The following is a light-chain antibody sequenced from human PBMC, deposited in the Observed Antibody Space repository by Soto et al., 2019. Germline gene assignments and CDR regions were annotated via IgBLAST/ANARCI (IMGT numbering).Light chain of an antibody. CDR1: RGIGSY. J-gene: IGKJ5*01. V-gene: IGKV1-9*01. Sequence: IALTQSPSSLSASVGDRVTITCRASRGIGSYLAWYQQKPGKAPKLLIYSISTLQSGVPLRFSGSGSGTDFTLTISSLQPEDFATYYCQQLYSYPPITFGQGTRLEIK. CDR3: QQLYSYPPIT. CDR2: SIS.